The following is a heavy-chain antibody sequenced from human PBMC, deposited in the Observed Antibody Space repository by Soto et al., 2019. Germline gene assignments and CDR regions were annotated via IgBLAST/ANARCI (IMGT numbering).Heavy chain of an antibody. CDR3: ARHGSGSYYNNWFDP. V-gene: IGHV4-39*01. CDR1: GGSISSSSYY. J-gene: IGHJ5*02. D-gene: IGHD3-10*01. CDR2: IYYSGST. Sequence: QLQLQESGPGLVKPSETLSLTCTVSGGSISSSSYYWGWIRQPPGKGLEWIGSIYYSGSTYYNPSPKRRVTLXXDXSXXQFSLKLSSVTAAATAVYYCARHGSGSYYNNWFDPWGQGTLVTVSS.